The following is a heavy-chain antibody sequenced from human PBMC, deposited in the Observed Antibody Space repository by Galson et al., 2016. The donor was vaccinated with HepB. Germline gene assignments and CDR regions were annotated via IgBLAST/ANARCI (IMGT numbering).Heavy chain of an antibody. Sequence: SLRLSCAASGFTFKTYAMHWVRQAPGKGLDWVAVIWHDGSKKYFADSTKGRFTVSRDNSKNTLYLQMNSLSVEDTAVHYCARGDPWYSSGWGPDYWGQGTLVAVSS. CDR1: GFTFKTYA. V-gene: IGHV3-33*01. D-gene: IGHD6-19*01. CDR2: IWHDGSKK. J-gene: IGHJ4*02. CDR3: ARGDPWYSSGWGPDY.